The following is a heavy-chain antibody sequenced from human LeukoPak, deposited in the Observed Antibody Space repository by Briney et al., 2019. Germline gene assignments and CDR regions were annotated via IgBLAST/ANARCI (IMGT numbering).Heavy chain of an antibody. J-gene: IGHJ3*01. CDR3: ARADRLPHYSTSGSPENAFDL. V-gene: IGHV3-30*04. D-gene: IGHD3-10*01. CDR2: ISTDGSDK. CDR1: GFIFRSHA. Sequence: GRSLRLSCTASGFIFRSHAMHWVRQAPGKGLEWVSVISTDGSDKYYAESVKGQFTISRDNSENTLFLQMNSLSADDTAVYYCARADRLPHYSTSGSPENAFDLWGHGTLVTVSS.